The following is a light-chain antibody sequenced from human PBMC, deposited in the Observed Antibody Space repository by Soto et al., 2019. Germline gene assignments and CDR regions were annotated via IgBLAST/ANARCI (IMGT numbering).Light chain of an antibody. Sequence: QSVLTQPPSVSAAPGQKVTISCSGSSSNIGNKYVSWYQQLPGTAPKLLIYDNNKRPSGITDRISGSKSGTSATLDITGLQTGDEADYYCGTWDTSLTTMLFGGGTKVTVL. J-gene: IGLJ2*01. V-gene: IGLV1-51*01. CDR1: SSNIGNKY. CDR2: DNN. CDR3: GTWDTSLTTML.